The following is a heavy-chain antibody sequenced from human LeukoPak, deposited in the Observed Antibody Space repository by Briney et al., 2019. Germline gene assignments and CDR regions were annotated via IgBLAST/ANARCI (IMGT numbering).Heavy chain of an antibody. CDR1: GGSISSGGYS. J-gene: IGHJ4*02. D-gene: IGHD5-24*01. CDR3: ARHTQPTDTNNYCVDY. Sequence: SQTLSLTCAVSGGSISSGGYSWSWLRQPPGKGLEWIGYIYHSGSTYYNPSLKSRVTISVDRSKNQFSLKLSSVTAADTAVYYCARHTQPTDTNNYCVDYWGQGTLVSVSS. V-gene: IGHV4-30-2*01. CDR2: IYHSGST.